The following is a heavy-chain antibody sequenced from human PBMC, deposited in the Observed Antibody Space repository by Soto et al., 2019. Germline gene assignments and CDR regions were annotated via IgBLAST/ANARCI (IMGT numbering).Heavy chain of an antibody. J-gene: IGHJ4*02. V-gene: IGHV3-48*02. D-gene: IGHD3-22*01. CDR3: ARDLDYYDSSGSTY. CDR1: GFTFSSYS. Sequence: GGSLRLSCAASGFTFSSYSMNWVRQAPGKGLEWVSYISSSSSTIYYADSVKGRFTISRDNAKNSLYLQMNSLRDEDTAVYYCARDLDYYDSSGSTYWGQGTLVTVSS. CDR2: ISSSSSTI.